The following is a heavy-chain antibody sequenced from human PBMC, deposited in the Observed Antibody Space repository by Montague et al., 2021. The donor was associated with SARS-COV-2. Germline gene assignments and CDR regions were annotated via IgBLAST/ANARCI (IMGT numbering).Heavy chain of an antibody. V-gene: IGHV6-1*01. J-gene: IGHJ4*02. Sequence: CAISGDSVWSNTAAWNWIRQSPSGGLEWLGRTNYRSKWTSDYATSVEGRISIDPDTSKNQFFLHLRSVTPEDTGVYYLVRDTGSAQAGFDAWGQGTLVTVSS. CDR2: TNYRSKWTS. CDR1: GDSVWSNTAA. D-gene: IGHD4-17*01. CDR3: VRDTGSAQAGFDA.